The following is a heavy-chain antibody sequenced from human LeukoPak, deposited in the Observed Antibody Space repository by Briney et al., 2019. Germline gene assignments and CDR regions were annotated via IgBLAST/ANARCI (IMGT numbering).Heavy chain of an antibody. Sequence: ASVKVSCKASGYPFTSYGISWVRQAPGQGLEWMGWISTYNGNTNYAQKFQDIVTMTTDTSTSTAYMELESLRSDDTAVYYCAGDWVVGVVVVAAGYWGQGTLVTVSS. CDR1: GYPFTSYG. D-gene: IGHD2-15*01. V-gene: IGHV1-18*01. CDR2: ISTYNGNT. CDR3: AGDWVVGVVVVAAGY. J-gene: IGHJ4*02.